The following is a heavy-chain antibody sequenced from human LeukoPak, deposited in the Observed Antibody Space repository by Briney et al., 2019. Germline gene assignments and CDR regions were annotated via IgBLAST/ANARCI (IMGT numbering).Heavy chain of an antibody. CDR3: ARGTYYYDSSGYLTTKD. CDR2: ISAYNGNT. Sequence: GASVKVSCKASGYTFTSYGISWVRQAPGQGLEWMGWISAYNGNTNYAQKLQGRVTMTTDTSTSTAYMELRSLRSDDTAVYYCARGTYYYDSSGYLTTKDWGQGTLVTVSS. CDR1: GYTFTSYG. J-gene: IGHJ4*02. D-gene: IGHD3-22*01. V-gene: IGHV1-18*01.